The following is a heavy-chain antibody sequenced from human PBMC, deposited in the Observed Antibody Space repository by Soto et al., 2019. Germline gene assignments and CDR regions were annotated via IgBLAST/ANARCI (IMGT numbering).Heavy chain of an antibody. CDR2: MNPTTGNT. J-gene: IGHJ5*01. D-gene: IGHD2-21*01. Sequence: QVQLVQSGAEVKTPGASVKVSCKASGYTFTKYDMNWVRQAPGQGLEWMGWMNPTTGNTGYAQKFQGRLTMTWDTAIGIAHMELSSLRNEDPAVYYCARSDGHPCNWLDSWGQGTLVTVSA. V-gene: IGHV1-8*01. CDR1: GYTFTKYD. CDR3: ARSDGHPCNWLDS.